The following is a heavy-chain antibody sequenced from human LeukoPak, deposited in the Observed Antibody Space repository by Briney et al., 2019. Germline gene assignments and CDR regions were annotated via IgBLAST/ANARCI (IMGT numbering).Heavy chain of an antibody. CDR3: ARGPRGAFDI. CDR2: IYYIGSN. V-gene: IGHV4-59*01. Sequence: SETLSLTCTVSGDSISSYYWSWIRQPPGKGLGWIGYIYYIGSNNYNPSLKSRVTISVDTSKNQFSLKLSSVTAADTAVYYCARGPRGAFDIWGQGTMVTVSS. D-gene: IGHD3-10*01. CDR1: GDSISSYY. J-gene: IGHJ3*02.